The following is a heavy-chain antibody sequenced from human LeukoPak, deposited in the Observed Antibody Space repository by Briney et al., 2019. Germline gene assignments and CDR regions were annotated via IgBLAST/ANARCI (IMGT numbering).Heavy chain of an antibody. Sequence: SETLSLTCTVSGGSISSYYWSWIRQPPGKGLEWIGYIYYSGRTNYNPSLKSRVTISVDTSKNQFSLKLSSVTAADTAVYYCARLLWFPTSFDPWGQGTLVTVSS. D-gene: IGHD3-10*01. V-gene: IGHV4-59*01. CDR2: IYYSGRT. J-gene: IGHJ5*02. CDR3: ARLLWFPTSFDP. CDR1: GGSISSYY.